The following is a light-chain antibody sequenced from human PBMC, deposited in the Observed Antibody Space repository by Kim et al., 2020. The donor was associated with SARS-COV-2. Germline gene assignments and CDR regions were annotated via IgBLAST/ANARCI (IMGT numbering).Light chain of an antibody. J-gene: IGKJ5*01. CDR2: AAS. Sequence: DIHLTQSPSFLSASVGDRVTITCRASQGISNNLAWYQQRPGKAPKLLIFAASTLQGGVPSRFSGSGSGTEFTLTVSSLQPEDFATFYCQQLNNYPITFGQGTRLE. V-gene: IGKV1-9*01. CDR1: QGISNN. CDR3: QQLNNYPIT.